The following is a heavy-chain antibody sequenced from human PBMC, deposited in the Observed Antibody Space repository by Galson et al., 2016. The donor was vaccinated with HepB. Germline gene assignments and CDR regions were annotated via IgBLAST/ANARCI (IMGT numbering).Heavy chain of an antibody. Sequence: SLRLSCAASGFTFSTSWMHWIRQDPRKGLLWVSRSNGDGSSTSYADFAKGRFTISRDHAKNKVYLQMNSLRVEDTAVYYCARWDYGSQNVFHIWGQGTMVTVSP. D-gene: IGHD3-10*01. CDR2: SNGDGSST. V-gene: IGHV3-74*01. J-gene: IGHJ3*02. CDR3: ARWDYGSQNVFHI. CDR1: GFTFSTSW.